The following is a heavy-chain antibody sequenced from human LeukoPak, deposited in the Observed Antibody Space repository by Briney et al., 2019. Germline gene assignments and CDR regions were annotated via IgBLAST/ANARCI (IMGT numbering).Heavy chain of an antibody. CDR2: IWYDGSNK. CDR1: GFTFSSYG. V-gene: IGHV3-33*06. CDR3: ANGQDSSGYLDY. Sequence: SGGSLRLSCAASGFTFSSYGMHWVRQAPGKGLEWVAVIWYDGSNKYYADSVKGRFTISRDNSKNTLYLQMNSLRAEDTAVYYCANGQDSSGYLDYWAQGTLVTVSS. J-gene: IGHJ4*02. D-gene: IGHD3-22*01.